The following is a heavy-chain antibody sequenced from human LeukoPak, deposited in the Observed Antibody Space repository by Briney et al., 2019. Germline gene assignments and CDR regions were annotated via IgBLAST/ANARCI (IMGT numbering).Heavy chain of an antibody. CDR1: GGTFSSYA. D-gene: IGHD6-6*01. V-gene: IGHV1-69*05. CDR2: IIPIFGTA. J-gene: IGHJ4*02. CDR3: ASGPKYSSSAKYYFDY. Sequence: ASVKVSCKASGGTFSSYAISWVRQAPGQGLEWMGGIIPIFGTANYAQKFQGRVTITTDESTSTAYMELSSLRSEDTAVYYCASGPKYSSSAKYYFDYWGQGTLVTVSS.